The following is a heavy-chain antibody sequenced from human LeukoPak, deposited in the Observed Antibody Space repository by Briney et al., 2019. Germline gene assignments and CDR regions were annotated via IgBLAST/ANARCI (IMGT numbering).Heavy chain of an antibody. D-gene: IGHD3-22*01. Sequence: GGSLRLSCAASGFTLRDHAMTWVRQAPGKGLEWVSTVSGRGDNTVYADSVRGRFTISRDNSKNTLYLLMNSLTAEDTAVYYCAREWNSGYYYAPNFDYWGQGTLVTVSS. V-gene: IGHV3-23*01. CDR1: GFTLRDHA. J-gene: IGHJ4*02. CDR3: AREWNSGYYYAPNFDY. CDR2: VSGRGDNT.